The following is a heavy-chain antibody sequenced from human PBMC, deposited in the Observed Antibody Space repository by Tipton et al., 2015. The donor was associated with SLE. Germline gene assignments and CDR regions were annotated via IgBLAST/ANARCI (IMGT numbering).Heavy chain of an antibody. CDR1: GYSISSGYS. J-gene: IGHJ4*02. CDR2: MFHGGST. Sequence: TLSLTCTVSGYSISSGYSWGWIRQPPGKGLEWIGSMFHGGSTYYNPSLKSRVTISVDTSKNQFSLKLSSVTAADTAVYYCARHYAFTFDYWGQGALVTVSS. CDR3: ARHYAFTFDY. V-gene: IGHV4-38-2*02. D-gene: IGHD2-2*01.